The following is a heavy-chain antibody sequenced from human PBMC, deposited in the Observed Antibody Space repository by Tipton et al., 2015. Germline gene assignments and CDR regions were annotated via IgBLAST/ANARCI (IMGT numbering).Heavy chain of an antibody. V-gene: IGHV3-30*18. CDR1: GFTFSSYG. J-gene: IGHJ5*02. CDR3: AKEGILCCVNWFDP. CDR2: ISYSGSNK. D-gene: IGHD2-8*02. Sequence: SLRLSCAASGFTFSSYGMHWVRQAPGKGLEWVAVISYSGSNKYYADFVEGRFTISRDNPKNTLYLQVNSLRPDDTAVYYCAKEGILCCVNWFDPWGQGTLVTVST.